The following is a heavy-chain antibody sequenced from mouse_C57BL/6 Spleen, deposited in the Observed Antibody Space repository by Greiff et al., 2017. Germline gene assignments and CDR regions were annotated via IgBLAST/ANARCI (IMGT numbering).Heavy chain of an antibody. CDR1: GYAFSSSW. V-gene: IGHV1-82*01. CDR2: IYPGDGDT. Sequence: QVQLQQSGPELVKPGASVKISCKASGYAFSSSWMNWVKQRPGKGLEWNGRIYPGDGDTNYNGKFKGKATLTADKSSSTAYMQLSSLTSEDSAVYFCARSFITTVVEGWYFDVWGTGTTVTVSS. J-gene: IGHJ1*03. CDR3: ARSFITTVVEGWYFDV. D-gene: IGHD1-1*01.